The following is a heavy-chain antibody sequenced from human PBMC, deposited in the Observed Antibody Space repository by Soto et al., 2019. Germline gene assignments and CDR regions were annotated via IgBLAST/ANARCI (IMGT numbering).Heavy chain of an antibody. CDR3: ARAPLPDYDFWSGYYSYYAMDV. CDR1: RYTFTSYD. D-gene: IGHD3-3*01. Sequence: SVKVSGNAPRYTFTSYDITWMLQATVQGLEWMGWMNPNSGNTAYSQTFQGRVTMTRNTSISAAYTELSSLRPEDTAVYYRARAPLPDYDFWSGYYSYYAMDVSGEGTTVTVSS. V-gene: IGHV1-8*01. J-gene: IGHJ6*04. CDR2: MNPNSGNT.